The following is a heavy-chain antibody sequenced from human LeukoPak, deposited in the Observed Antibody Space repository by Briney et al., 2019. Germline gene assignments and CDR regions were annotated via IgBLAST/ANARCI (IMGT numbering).Heavy chain of an antibody. J-gene: IGHJ4*02. CDR3: ARTHCSNGVCYVGGFDF. Sequence: GGSLRLSCAASGFSFNTYSMHWVRQAPGGGLEWVSLISSDGNDISYGDSVKGRFTISRDNSNSTLYLQLNSLRTDDTAVYYCARTHCSNGVCYVGGFDFWGQGTLVSVSS. CDR2: ISSDGNDI. D-gene: IGHD2-8*01. CDR1: GFSFNTYS. V-gene: IGHV3-30*04.